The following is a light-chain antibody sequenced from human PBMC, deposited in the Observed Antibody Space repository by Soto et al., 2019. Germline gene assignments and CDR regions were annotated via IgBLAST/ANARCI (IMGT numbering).Light chain of an antibody. CDR2: GVS. Sequence: IVLTQSPGTPSLSPGERYTLSCMASQTVSSDYLSWYQQKPGQAPRLLIYGVSTRATGFPDRFSGSGSGTDFTLTISRLEPEDFAMYYCQQYDNSRTVGPGTQVDIK. CDR1: QTVSSDY. CDR3: QQYDNSRT. V-gene: IGKV3-20*01. J-gene: IGKJ1*01.